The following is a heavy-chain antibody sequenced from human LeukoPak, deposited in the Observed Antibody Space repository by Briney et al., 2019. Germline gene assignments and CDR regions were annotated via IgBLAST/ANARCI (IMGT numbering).Heavy chain of an antibody. D-gene: IGHD3-22*01. J-gene: IGHJ4*02. CDR2: ISWNSGSI. CDR3: AKDSYDSSGYYFDY. Sequence: PGGSLRLSCVVSGSTSSSYAMHWVRQAPGKGLEWVSGISWNSGSIGYADSVKGRFTISRDNAKNSLYLQMNSLRAEDTALYYCAKDSYDSSGYYFDYWGQGTLVTVSS. V-gene: IGHV3-9*01. CDR1: GSTSSSYA.